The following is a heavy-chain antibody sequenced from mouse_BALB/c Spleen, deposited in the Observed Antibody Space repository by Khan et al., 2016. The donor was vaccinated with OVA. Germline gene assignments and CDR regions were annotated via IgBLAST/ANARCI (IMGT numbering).Heavy chain of an antibody. V-gene: IGHV2-2*02. Sequence: VQLQESGPGLVQPSQSLSITCTVSGFSLTSYGVHWVRQSPGKGLEWLGVIWSGGSTDYNAAFISRLSISKDNSKSQVFFKMNSLQTNDTAIYYCARRGYYYGREYWLPYWGQGTLVTVSA. CDR1: GFSLTSYG. D-gene: IGHD1-1*01. CDR2: IWSGGST. J-gene: IGHJ3*01. CDR3: ARRGYYYGREYWLPY.